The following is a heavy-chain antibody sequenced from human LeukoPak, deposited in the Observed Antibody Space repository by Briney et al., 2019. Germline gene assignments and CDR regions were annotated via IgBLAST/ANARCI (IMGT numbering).Heavy chain of an antibody. V-gene: IGHV4-39*01. CDR1: GDSINSNNYY. CDR3: QSRFLEWLLEY. CDR2: IYSGGYT. Sequence: SETLSLTCTVSGDSINSNNYYWGWIRQPPGKGLEWIGSIYSGGYTYYNPSLKSRVTISVDTSKNQFSLKLSSVTAADTAMYYCQSRFLEWLLEYWGQGTLVTASS. D-gene: IGHD3-3*01. J-gene: IGHJ4*02.